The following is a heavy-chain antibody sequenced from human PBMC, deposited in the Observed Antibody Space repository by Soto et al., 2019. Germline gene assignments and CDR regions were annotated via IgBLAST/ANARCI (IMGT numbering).Heavy chain of an antibody. V-gene: IGHV1-18*01. CDR2: INADSGYT. CDR1: GYIFTTYG. J-gene: IGHJ6*02. CDR3: ARDRPPGSLYGMDA. Sequence: QIQLVQFGGEGARPGASVTVSCEASGYIFTTYGLSWVRQTPAHGLEWMGWINADSGYTQYAQFFQGRVTMTRDTSRNTGYMTLRDLTSDDTRIYYCARDRPPGSLYGMDAWGQGTAVTVSS.